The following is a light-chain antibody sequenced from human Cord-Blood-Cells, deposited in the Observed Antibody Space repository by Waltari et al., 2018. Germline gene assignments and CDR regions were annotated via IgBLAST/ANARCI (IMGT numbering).Light chain of an antibody. CDR3: CSYAGSSTWV. J-gene: IGLJ3*02. CDR1: SSDVGSYNL. V-gene: IGLV2-23*01. CDR2: EGS. Sequence: QSALTQPASVSGSPGQSITISCTGTSSDVGSYNLVSWYQQHPGKAPQLMIYEGSKRHSGVANRVSGSKSGNTASLTIAGLQAEDEADYYCCSYAGSSTWVFGGGTKLTVL.